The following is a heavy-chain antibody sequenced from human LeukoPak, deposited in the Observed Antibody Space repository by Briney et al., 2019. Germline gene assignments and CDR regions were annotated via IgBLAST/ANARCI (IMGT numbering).Heavy chain of an antibody. Sequence: PSETLSLTCAVYGGSFSGYYWSWIRQPPGKGLEWIGEINHSGSTNYNPSLKSRVTISVDTSKNQFSLKLSSVTAADTAVYYCARDYGCLDYWGQGTLVTVSS. V-gene: IGHV4-34*01. D-gene: IGHD3-10*01. CDR2: INHSGST. CDR3: ARDYGCLDY. CDR1: GGSFSGYY. J-gene: IGHJ4*02.